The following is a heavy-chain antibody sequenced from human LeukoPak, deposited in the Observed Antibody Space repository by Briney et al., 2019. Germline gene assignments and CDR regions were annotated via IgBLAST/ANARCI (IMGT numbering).Heavy chain of an antibody. CDR2: ISYDGSNK. CDR1: GFTFSSYA. J-gene: IGHJ4*02. V-gene: IGHV3-30-3*01. Sequence: PGGSLRLSCAASGFTFSSYAMHWVRQAPGKGLEWVAVISYDGSNKYYADSVKGRFTISRDNSKNTLYLQMNSLRAEDTAVYYCARDAGYYGSGTLIDYWGQGTLATVSS. CDR3: ARDAGYYGSGTLIDY. D-gene: IGHD3-10*01.